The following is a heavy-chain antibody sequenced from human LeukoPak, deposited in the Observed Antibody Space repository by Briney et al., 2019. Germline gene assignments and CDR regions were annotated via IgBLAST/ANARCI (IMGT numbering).Heavy chain of an antibody. V-gene: IGHV3-21*04. CDR1: GFTFSTYS. CDR2: ISSRSSYT. CDR3: ARVYWGGADYDYVGYMDV. D-gene: IGHD3-16*01. J-gene: IGHJ6*03. Sequence: PGGSLRLSCAASGFTFSTYSMNWVRQAPGKGLEWVSSISSRSSYTYHADSVKGRFTISRDNAKNSLYLQTNSLRAEDTAVYYCARVYWGGADYDYVGYMDVWGKGTMVTISS.